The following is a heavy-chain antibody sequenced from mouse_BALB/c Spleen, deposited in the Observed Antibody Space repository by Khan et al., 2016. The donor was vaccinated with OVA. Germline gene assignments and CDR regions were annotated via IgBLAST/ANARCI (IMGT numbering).Heavy chain of an antibody. J-gene: IGHJ2*01. CDR3: ARSGYGSLGY. CDR1: GYIFSDYT. CDR2: INPNNGDT. Sequence: VRLQQSGPELVKPGASVKISCKASGYIFSDYTMDWVKQSHGKSLEWIGDINPNNGDTFYNQKFKGKATLTVAKSSSTAFMELRSLTSEDTAVYYCARSGYGSLGYWGQGSTLTVAP. D-gene: IGHD1-1*01. V-gene: IGHV1-18*01.